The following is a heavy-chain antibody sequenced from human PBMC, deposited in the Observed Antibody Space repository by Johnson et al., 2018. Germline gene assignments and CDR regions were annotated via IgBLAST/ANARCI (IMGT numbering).Heavy chain of an antibody. V-gene: IGHV3-23*01. CDR1: GFTFSSFA. Sequence: EVQLLESGGGLVQXGESLRLSCAASGFTFSSFAMSWVRQAPGKGLEWVSGISGSGASTYYADSVKGRLTISRDNSKNTLYLQMNSLTAEDTAVYYCAKGGDGYLAHCDYWGQGTRVTVSS. CDR2: ISGSGAST. CDR3: AKGGDGYLAHCDY. D-gene: IGHD5-24*01. J-gene: IGHJ4*02.